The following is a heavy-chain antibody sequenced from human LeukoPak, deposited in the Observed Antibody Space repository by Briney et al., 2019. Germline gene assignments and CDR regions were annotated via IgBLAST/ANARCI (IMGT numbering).Heavy chain of an antibody. CDR1: GFTFSSYD. V-gene: IGHV3-64D*06. Sequence: GGSVRLSCRASGFTFSSYDMHWVRQAPGKGLEYVSAISSNGGSTYYAESVKGRLTISRNNSNNTLYLQMSTLSAEDTAGYYGLKDYFSSSCEFFDYWGQGTLVTVSS. D-gene: IGHD6-13*01. J-gene: IGHJ4*02. CDR3: LKDYFSSSCEFFDY. CDR2: ISSNGGST.